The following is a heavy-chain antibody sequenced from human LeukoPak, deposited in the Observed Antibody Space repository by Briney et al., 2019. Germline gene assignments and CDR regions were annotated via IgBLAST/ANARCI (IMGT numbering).Heavy chain of an antibody. V-gene: IGHV1-24*01. Sequence: GASVKVSCKVSGYTLTELSMHWVRQAPGKGLEWMGGFDPEDGETIYAQKFQGRVTMTEDTSTDTAYMELSSLRSEDTAVYYCATERSSSWLPGSYYYYGMDVWGQGTTVTVSS. CDR2: FDPEDGET. CDR1: GYTLTELS. J-gene: IGHJ6*02. D-gene: IGHD6-13*01. CDR3: ATERSSSWLPGSYYYYGMDV.